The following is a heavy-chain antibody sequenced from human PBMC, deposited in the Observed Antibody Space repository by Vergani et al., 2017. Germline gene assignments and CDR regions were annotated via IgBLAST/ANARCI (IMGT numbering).Heavy chain of an antibody. Sequence: QVQLQESGPGLVKPSETLSLTCTVSGGSISSYYWSWIRQHPGKGLEWIGYIYYSGSTYYNPSLKSRVTISVDTSKNQFSLKLSSVTAADTAVYYCATDRFPDCSSTSCYGVGYSFDIWGQGTMVTVSS. CDR1: GGSISSYY. D-gene: IGHD2-2*01. CDR2: IYYSGST. V-gene: IGHV4-59*06. J-gene: IGHJ3*02. CDR3: ATDRFPDCSSTSCYGVGYSFDI.